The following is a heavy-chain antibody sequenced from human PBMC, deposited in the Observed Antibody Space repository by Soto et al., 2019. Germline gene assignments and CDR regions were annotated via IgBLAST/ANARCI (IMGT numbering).Heavy chain of an antibody. V-gene: IGHV2-5*02. J-gene: IGHJ6*02. Sequence: QITLKESGPTLVKPKQPLTLTCTFSAFSLSTGWVGVGWIRQPPGKALEWLALIYWDYDKRYSPSLRNRLTITKNHSKNHVALKKANVHPRDTAPYCCIQSRCDGECQQYYPSYYYYSMDVKGQGTNATLSS. CDR2: IYWDYDK. CDR1: AFSLSTGWVG. D-gene: IGHD1-26*01. CDR3: IQSRCDGECQQYYPSYYYYSMDV.